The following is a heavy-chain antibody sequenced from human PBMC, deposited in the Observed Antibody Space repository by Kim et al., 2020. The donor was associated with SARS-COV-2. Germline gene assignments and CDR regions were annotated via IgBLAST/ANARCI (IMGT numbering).Heavy chain of an antibody. D-gene: IGHD6-6*01. CDR1: GYTFTSYG. CDR2: ISAYNGNT. CDR3: ASLLREQLVGYYYYGMDV. Sequence: ASVKVSCKASGYTFTSYGISWVRQAPGQGLEWMGWISAYNGNTNYAQKLQGRVTMTTDTSTSTAYMELRSLRSDDTAVYYCASLLREQLVGYYYYGMDVWGQGTTVTVSS. V-gene: IGHV1-18*01. J-gene: IGHJ6*02.